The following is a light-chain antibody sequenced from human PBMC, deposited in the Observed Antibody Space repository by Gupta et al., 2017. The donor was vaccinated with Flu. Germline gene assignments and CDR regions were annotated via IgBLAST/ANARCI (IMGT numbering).Light chain of an antibody. J-gene: IGLJ2*01. CDR2: KNN. V-gene: IGLV1-47*01. Sequence: SNIGSNYVYWYQQLPGTAPKLLIYKNNQRPSGVPDRFAGSKSDTSASLAISGLRSEDEADYYCAAWDDSLTGHVVFGGGTKLTVL. CDR1: SNIGSNY. CDR3: AAWDDSLTGHVV.